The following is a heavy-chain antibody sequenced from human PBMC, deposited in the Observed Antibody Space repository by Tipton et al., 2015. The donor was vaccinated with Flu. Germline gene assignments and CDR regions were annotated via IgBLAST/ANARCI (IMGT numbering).Heavy chain of an antibody. CDR2: IFYSWST. Sequence: TLSLTCTVSGGSISRDDYYWSWIRQPPGKGLEWIGYIFYSWSTHYNPSLKSRLSISVDTSKNQFSLRLNSVTAADTAVYYCARGWQWLADAFDYWGQGTLVTVSS. J-gene: IGHJ4*02. V-gene: IGHV4-30-4*08. CDR1: GGSISRDDYY. CDR3: ARGWQWLADAFDY. D-gene: IGHD6-19*01.